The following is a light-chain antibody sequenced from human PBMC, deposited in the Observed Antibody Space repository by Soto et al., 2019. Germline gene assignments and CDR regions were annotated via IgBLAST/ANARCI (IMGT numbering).Light chain of an antibody. CDR2: GAS. Sequence: EIVMTQSPATLSVSPGERATLSCRASQSVSSNLAWYQQKPGQAPRLLIYGASTRATGIPARFSGSGSGTXFXXTISSLQSEDFAVYYCQQYNNWPPITFGQGTRLEIK. CDR1: QSVSSN. V-gene: IGKV3-15*01. J-gene: IGKJ5*01. CDR3: QQYNNWPPIT.